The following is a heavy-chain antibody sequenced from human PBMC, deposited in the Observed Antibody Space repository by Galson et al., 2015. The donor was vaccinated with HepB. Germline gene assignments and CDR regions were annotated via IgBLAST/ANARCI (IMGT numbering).Heavy chain of an antibody. V-gene: IGHV1-2*02. CDR1: GYTFTGYY. J-gene: IGHJ4*02. Sequence: SVKVSCKASGYTFTGYYMHWVRQAPGQGLEWMGWINPNSGGTNYAQKFQGRVTMTRDTSISTAYMELSRLRSDDTAVYYCARVKHIAPYDSLIYWGQGTLVTVSS. D-gene: IGHD3-22*01. CDR3: ARVKHIAPYDSLIY. CDR2: INPNSGGT.